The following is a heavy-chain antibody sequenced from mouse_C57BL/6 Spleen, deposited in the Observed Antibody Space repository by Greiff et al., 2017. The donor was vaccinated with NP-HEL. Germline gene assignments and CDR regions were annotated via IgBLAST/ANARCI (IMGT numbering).Heavy chain of an antibody. CDR3: ARDRSNPSYAMDY. CDR1: GFTFSSYA. Sequence: VQLKESGGGLVKPGGSLKLSCAASGFTFSSYAMSWVRQTPEKRLEWVATISDGGSYTYYPDNVKGRFTISRDNAKNNLYLQMSHLKSEDTAMYYCARDRSNPSYAMDYWGQGTSVTVSS. CDR2: ISDGGSYT. D-gene: IGHD2-5*01. V-gene: IGHV5-4*01. J-gene: IGHJ4*01.